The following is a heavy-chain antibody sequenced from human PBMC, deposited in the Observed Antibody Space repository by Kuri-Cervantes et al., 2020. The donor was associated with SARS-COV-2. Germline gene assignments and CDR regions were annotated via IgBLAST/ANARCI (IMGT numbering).Heavy chain of an antibody. D-gene: IGHD1-7*01. CDR2: IYYSGSA. J-gene: IGHJ1*01. Sequence: GSLRLSCTVSGGSVSRGSYYWSWIRQPPGKGLEWIGYIYYSGSANYNPSLKSRVTISVDTAKNHFSLKLNSVTAAATAVYYCARGGLELQPGYFRHWGQGTLVTVSS. CDR3: ARGGLELQPGYFRH. V-gene: IGHV4-61*01. CDR1: GGSVSRGSYY.